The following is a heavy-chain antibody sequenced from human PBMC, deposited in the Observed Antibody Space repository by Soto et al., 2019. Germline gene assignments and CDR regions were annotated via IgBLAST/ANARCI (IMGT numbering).Heavy chain of an antibody. J-gene: IGHJ6*02. CDR2: IIPIFGTA. CDR3: ARVPRGYSYGSYYYSGMDV. Sequence: QVQLVQSGAEVKKPGSSVKVSCKASGGTFSSYAISWVRQAPGQGLEWMGGIIPIFGTANYAQKFQGRVTITADKPTSTAYMELSSLRSEDTAVYYCARVPRGYSYGSYYYSGMDVWGQGTTVTVSS. CDR1: GGTFSSYA. D-gene: IGHD5-18*01. V-gene: IGHV1-69*06.